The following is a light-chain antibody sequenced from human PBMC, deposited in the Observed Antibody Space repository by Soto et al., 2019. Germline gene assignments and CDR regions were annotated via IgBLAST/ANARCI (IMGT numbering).Light chain of an antibody. Sequence: EIVLTQSPGTLSLSPGERATLSCRASQSVSSSYLAWYQQKPGQAPRLLIYVASSRSTGIPDRFSGSGSGTDFPLTISRLEPDAFAVYYCQQYDTSPRTFGQGTKVEIK. J-gene: IGKJ1*01. CDR3: QQYDTSPRT. CDR1: QSVSSSY. CDR2: VAS. V-gene: IGKV3-20*01.